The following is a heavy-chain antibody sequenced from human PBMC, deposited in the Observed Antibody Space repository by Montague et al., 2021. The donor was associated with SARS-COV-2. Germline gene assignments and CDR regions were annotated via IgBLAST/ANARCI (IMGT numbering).Heavy chain of an antibody. V-gene: IGHV4-38-2*01. CDR3: ARRGYTVSDYFDY. CDR2: VYHSGYT. Sequence: SETLSLTCSVSGFSISSGFYWAWIRQSPGQGPEWIGTVYHSGYTXXNPSLKGRVTVSIDTSKNQSSLTVTSVTAADTAVYFCARRGYTVSDYFDYWGQGTLVTVSS. J-gene: IGHJ4*02. D-gene: IGHD5/OR15-5a*01. CDR1: GFSISSGFY.